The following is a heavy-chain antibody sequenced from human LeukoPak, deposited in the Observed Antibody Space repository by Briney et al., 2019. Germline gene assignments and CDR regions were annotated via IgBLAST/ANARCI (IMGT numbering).Heavy chain of an antibody. CDR2: ISGSGGST. Sequence: PGGSLRLSCAASGFTFSNAWMSWVRQAPGKGLEWVSAISGSGGSTYYADSVKGRFTISRDNSKNTLYLQMNSLRAEDTAVYYCAKDGSYGPYDYWGQGTLVTVSS. D-gene: IGHD5-18*01. J-gene: IGHJ4*02. CDR1: GFTFSNAW. CDR3: AKDGSYGPYDY. V-gene: IGHV3-23*01.